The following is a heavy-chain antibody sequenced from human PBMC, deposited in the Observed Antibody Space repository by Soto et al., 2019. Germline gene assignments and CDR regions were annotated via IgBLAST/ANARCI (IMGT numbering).Heavy chain of an antibody. CDR1: GYTLTELS. CDR2: FDPEDGET. D-gene: IGHD6-19*01. CDR3: ATAVDSSGWYFGLGY. J-gene: IGHJ4*02. V-gene: IGHV1-24*01. Sequence: TSVKLSCKVSGYTLTELSMHWVRQAPGKGLEWMGGFDPEDGETIYAQKFQGRVTMTEDTSTDTAYMELSSLRSEDTAVYYCATAVDSSGWYFGLGYWGQGTLVTVSS.